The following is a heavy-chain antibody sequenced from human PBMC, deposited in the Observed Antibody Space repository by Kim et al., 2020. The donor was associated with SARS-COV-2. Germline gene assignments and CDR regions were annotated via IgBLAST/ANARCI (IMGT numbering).Heavy chain of an antibody. Sequence: GGSLRLSCAASGFTFSDYWMHWVRQTPGKGLVCVSRISIDGSVTTYADSVKGRFTISRDNAKNMLFLQMKSLRVEDTAIYYCAREVVTGNGGLNYWGQGTLVTVSS. J-gene: IGHJ4*02. D-gene: IGHD2-21*02. CDR3: AREVVTGNGGLNY. CDR2: ISIDGSVT. V-gene: IGHV3-74*03. CDR1: GFTFSDYW.